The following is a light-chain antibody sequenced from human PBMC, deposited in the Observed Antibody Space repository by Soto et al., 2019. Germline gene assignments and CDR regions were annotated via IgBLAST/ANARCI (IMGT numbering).Light chain of an antibody. Sequence: DIHLTQSPSSLSASLGDRVTVPXRASRNISIWFAWYQQQQGXAPRXXXYAXSSLERGGPSRLSGSGSGTEFTLTIGGLQPDDVATYFFQQFNSDTSTVGQGTRLEIK. CDR2: AXS. CDR3: QQFNSDTST. CDR1: RNISIW. J-gene: IGKJ5*01. V-gene: IGKV1-5*01.